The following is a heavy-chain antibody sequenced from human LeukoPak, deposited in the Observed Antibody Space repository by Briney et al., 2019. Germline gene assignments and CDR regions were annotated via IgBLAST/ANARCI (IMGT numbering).Heavy chain of an antibody. D-gene: IGHD2-2*01. CDR2: ISGGGRST. CDR1: GFTFSSYA. CDR3: ARAPDIVVVPAVPQEYYYYGMDV. V-gene: IGHV3-23*01. J-gene: IGHJ6*02. Sequence: PGGSLRLSCAASGFTFSSYAMSWVRQAPGKGLEWVSAISGGGRSTYYADSVKARFAVSRDNSKNTLYLQMISLRAEDTAVYYCARAPDIVVVPAVPQEYYYYGMDVWGQGTTVTVSS.